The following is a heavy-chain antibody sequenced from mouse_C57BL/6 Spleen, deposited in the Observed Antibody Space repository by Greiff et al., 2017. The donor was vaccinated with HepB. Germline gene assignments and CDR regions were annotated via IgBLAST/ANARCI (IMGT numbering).Heavy chain of an antibody. CDR3: AREGAYYSKSYWYFDV. CDR2: IYPGSGNT. Sequence: QVQLQQSGAELVRPGASVKLSCKASGYTFTDYYINWVKQRPGQGLEWIARIYPGSGNTYYNEKFKGKATLTAEKSSSTAYMQLSSLTSEDSAVYFCAREGAYYSKSYWYFDVWGTGTTVTVSS. V-gene: IGHV1-76*01. CDR1: GYTFTDYY. J-gene: IGHJ1*03. D-gene: IGHD2-5*01.